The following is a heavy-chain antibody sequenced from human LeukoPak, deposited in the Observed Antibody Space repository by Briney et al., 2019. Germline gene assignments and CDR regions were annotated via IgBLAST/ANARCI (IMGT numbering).Heavy chain of an antibody. V-gene: IGHV3-74*01. CDR3: ARGGSPFY. CDR1: GFIFSGSW. CDR2: ISGDGTTT. Sequence: GGSLRLSCEASGFIFSGSWIHWVRQLPGKGLVWVPRISGDGTTTTYADSVKGRFTISRDNAKNTLYLQMNSLRDGDTAVYFCARGGSPFYWGQGSRVTVSS. J-gene: IGHJ4*02. D-gene: IGHD3-10*01.